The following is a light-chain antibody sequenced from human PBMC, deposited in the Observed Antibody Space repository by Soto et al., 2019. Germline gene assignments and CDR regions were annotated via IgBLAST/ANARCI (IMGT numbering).Light chain of an antibody. J-gene: IGKJ5*01. CDR2: DAS. CDR3: QQRSNWTPT. V-gene: IGKV3-11*01. CDR1: QSVSSY. Sequence: EIVLTQSPATLSLSPGERATLSCRASQSVSSYLAWYQQKPGQAPRLLIYDASNRATGIPARFSGSRSGTDFNLTISRLETEDFAVYYCQQRSNWTPTFGQGTRLEIK.